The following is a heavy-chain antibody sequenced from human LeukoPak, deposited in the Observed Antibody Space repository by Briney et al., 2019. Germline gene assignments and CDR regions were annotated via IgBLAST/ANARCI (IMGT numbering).Heavy chain of an antibody. J-gene: IGHJ4*02. CDR1: GYTFTGYY. Sequence: GASVEVSCKASGYTFTGYYMHWVRQAPGQGVEWMGWINPNSGGTNYAQKFQGRVTMTRDTSISTAYMELSRLRSDDTAVYYCARDREYYDSSGYSTIFDYWGQGTLVTVSS. D-gene: IGHD3-22*01. CDR3: ARDREYYDSSGYSTIFDY. V-gene: IGHV1-2*02. CDR2: INPNSGGT.